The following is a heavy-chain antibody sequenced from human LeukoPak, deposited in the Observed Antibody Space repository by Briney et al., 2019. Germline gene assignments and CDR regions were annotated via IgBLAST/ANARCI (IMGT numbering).Heavy chain of an antibody. Sequence: SETLSLTCTVSGGSISSYYWIWIRQPPGKGLEWLGYIYYSGSTHYNPSLKSRVTISVDTSKNQFYLKLSSVTAADTAVYYCARLLRSGSYRWFDPWGQGTLVTVSS. CDR2: IYYSGST. J-gene: IGHJ5*02. CDR3: ARLLRSGSYRWFDP. V-gene: IGHV4-59*08. CDR1: GGSISSYY. D-gene: IGHD3-10*01.